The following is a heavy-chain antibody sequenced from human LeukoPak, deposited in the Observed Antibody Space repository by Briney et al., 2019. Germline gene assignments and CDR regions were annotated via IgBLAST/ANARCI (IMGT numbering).Heavy chain of an antibody. Sequence: ASVKVSCKASGGTFSSYASSWVRQAPGQGLEYMGWIDTNTGNPTYAQGFTGRFVFSLDTSVSTAYLQISSLKAEDSAIYFCANCYDSSGFFAYWGQGTLVTVSS. CDR3: ANCYDSSGFFAY. J-gene: IGHJ4*02. CDR1: GGTFSSYA. D-gene: IGHD3-22*01. V-gene: IGHV7-4-1*02. CDR2: IDTNTGNP.